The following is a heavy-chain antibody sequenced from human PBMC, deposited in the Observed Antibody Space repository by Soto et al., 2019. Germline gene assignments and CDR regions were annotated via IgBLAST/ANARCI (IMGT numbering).Heavy chain of an antibody. CDR1: GFVFDTYG. J-gene: IGHJ5*02. V-gene: IGHV3-33*01. CDR2: IWYDGSNR. CDR3: ARPWNDDWFDP. D-gene: IGHD1-1*01. Sequence: QVQLVESGGGVVQPGRSLRLSCAASGFVFDTYGMHWVRQAPGKGLEWVADIWYDGSNRNYADSVKGRFTISRDNSKNTLYLQMTSLRAEDTVVCFSARPWNDDWFDPWGQGTLVMVSS.